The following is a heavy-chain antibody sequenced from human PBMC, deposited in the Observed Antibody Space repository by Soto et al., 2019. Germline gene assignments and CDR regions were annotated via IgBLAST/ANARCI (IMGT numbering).Heavy chain of an antibody. Sequence: SETLSLTCSVSGGSMSDYFWSWIRQSPGEGLEWIGYIYYLGSTDYNPSLKSRVTISVDTSKRQFSLRLTSVTAADTAVYYCARDGYDGSGSPYPAYWGPGTQVTVSS. CDR3: ARDGYDGSGSPYPAY. V-gene: IGHV4-59*01. CDR1: GGSMSDYF. J-gene: IGHJ4*02. D-gene: IGHD3-10*01. CDR2: IYYLGST.